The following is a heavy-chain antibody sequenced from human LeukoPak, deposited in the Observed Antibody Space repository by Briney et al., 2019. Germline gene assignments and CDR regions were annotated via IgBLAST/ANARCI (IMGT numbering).Heavy chain of an antibody. CDR1: GYNFPAYF. CDR2: INPNGGDT. Sequence: GASVKVSCKAGGYNFPAYFVHWVRQAPGHGLEWMGRINPNGGDTNYAQKFQGRVTMASDTSISTAYMELSSLISDDTAVYYCARVGFTTSWSNFDYWGQGTLVTVSS. V-gene: IGHV1-2*06. CDR3: ARVGFTTSWSNFDY. J-gene: IGHJ4*02. D-gene: IGHD2-2*01.